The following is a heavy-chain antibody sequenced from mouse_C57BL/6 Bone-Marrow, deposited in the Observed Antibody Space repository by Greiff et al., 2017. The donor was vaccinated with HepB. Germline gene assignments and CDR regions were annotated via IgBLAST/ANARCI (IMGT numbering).Heavy chain of an antibody. J-gene: IGHJ2*01. V-gene: IGHV1-7*01. D-gene: IGHD1-1*01. CDR1: GYTFTSYW. CDR2: INPSYGYT. CDR3: ARRSPSCYTGWETGG. Sequence: QVQLQQSGAELAKPGASVKMSCKASGYTFTSYWMHWVKQRPGQGLEWIGCINPSYGYTKYNQKFKDKATLTADKSSSTAYMQLSSLTYEDSAVYYCARRSPSCYTGWETGGRGKGTTLTVA.